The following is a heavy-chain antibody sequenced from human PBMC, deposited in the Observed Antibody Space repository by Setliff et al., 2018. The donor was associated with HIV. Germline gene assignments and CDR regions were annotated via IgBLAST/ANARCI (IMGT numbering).Heavy chain of an antibody. Sequence: SETLSLTCSVSGTSMSSYYWTWIRQSPGGGLEWIGHVSSSGSTNYNPSLESRLIISIDTSKSQISLTLTSLTTADTAVYYCARSSYYYGSGLDSWGQGTLVTVSS. J-gene: IGHJ5*02. D-gene: IGHD3-10*01. CDR3: ARSSYYYGSGLDS. V-gene: IGHV4-59*01. CDR1: GTSMSSYY. CDR2: VSSSGST.